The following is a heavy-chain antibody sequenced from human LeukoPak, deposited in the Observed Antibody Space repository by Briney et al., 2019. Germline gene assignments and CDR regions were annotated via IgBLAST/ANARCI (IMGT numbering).Heavy chain of an antibody. V-gene: IGHV3-21*01. D-gene: IGHD6-19*01. Sequence: SSSSSYIYYADSVKGRFTISRDNAKNSLYLQMNSLRAEDTAVYYCARDHVRSGWYYYGMDVWGQGTTVTVSS. CDR3: ARDHVRSGWYYYGMDV. CDR2: SSSSSYI. J-gene: IGHJ6*02.